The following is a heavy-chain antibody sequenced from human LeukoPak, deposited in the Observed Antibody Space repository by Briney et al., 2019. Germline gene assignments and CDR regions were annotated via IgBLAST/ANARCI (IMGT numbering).Heavy chain of an antibody. CDR2: IYHSGIT. V-gene: IGHV4-38-2*02. Sequence: PSETLSLTCDGSGYSISSGYHWGWIGQPPGKGLEWIGSIYHSGITYYNPSFKSRVTISVDTSKNQFSLKVSSVTAADTAVYYCAREAGYSSTWYYSDYWGQGTLVTVSS. CDR3: AREAGYSSTWYYSDY. D-gene: IGHD6-13*01. J-gene: IGHJ4*02. CDR1: GYSISSGYH.